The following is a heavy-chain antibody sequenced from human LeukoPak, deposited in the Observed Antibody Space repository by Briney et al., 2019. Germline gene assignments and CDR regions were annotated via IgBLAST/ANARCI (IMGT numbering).Heavy chain of an antibody. CDR2: ISAYNGNT. D-gene: IGHD1-7*01. Sequence: ASVKVSCKASGYTFTSYGISWVRQAPGQGLERMGWISAYNGNTNYAQKLQGRVTMTTDTSTSTAYMELRSLRPNDTALYYCAWVRTGTHWFDPRGHGTLVTVSS. CDR3: AWVRTGTHWFDP. J-gene: IGHJ5*02. CDR1: GYTFTSYG. V-gene: IGHV1-18*01.